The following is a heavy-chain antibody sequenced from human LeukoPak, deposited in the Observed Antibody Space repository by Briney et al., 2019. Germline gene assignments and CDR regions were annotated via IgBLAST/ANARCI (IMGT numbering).Heavy chain of an antibody. V-gene: IGHV4-61*02. D-gene: IGHD3-22*01. CDR3: ARGNWANYYDSSGPPDY. CDR2: IYTSGST. CDR1: GGSISSGSYY. Sequence: PSETLSLTCTVSGGSISSGSYYWSWIRQPAGKGLEWIGRIYTSGSTNYNPSLKSRVTISVDTSKNQFSLKLSSVTAADTAVYYCARGNWANYYDSSGPPDYWGQGTLVTVSS. J-gene: IGHJ4*02.